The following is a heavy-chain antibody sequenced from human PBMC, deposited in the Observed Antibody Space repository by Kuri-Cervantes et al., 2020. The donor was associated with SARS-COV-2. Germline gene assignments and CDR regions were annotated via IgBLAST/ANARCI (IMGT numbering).Heavy chain of an antibody. CDR3: ASPSDNRVLVVVPAAFDY. CDR1: GYTFTSYD. CDR2: MSPNSGNT. D-gene: IGHD2-2*01. V-gene: IGHV1-8*01. Sequence: ASVKVSCKASGYTFTSYDINWVRQATGQGLEWMGWMSPNSGNTGYAQKFQGRVTITADKSTSTAYMELSSLRSEDTAVYYCASPSDNRVLVVVPAAFDYWGQGTLVTVSS. J-gene: IGHJ4*02.